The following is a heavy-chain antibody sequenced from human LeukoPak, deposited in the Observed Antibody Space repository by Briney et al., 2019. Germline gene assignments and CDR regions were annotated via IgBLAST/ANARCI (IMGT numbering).Heavy chain of an antibody. CDR3: ARNWGSSGSLTIDY. J-gene: IGHJ4*02. Sequence: ASVKVSCKASGYTFTSYDINWVRQATGQGLEWMGWMNPNSGNTGYAQKFQGRVTMTRNTSISTAYMELSSLRSEDTAVYYCARNWGSSGSLTIDYWGQGTLVTVS. D-gene: IGHD1-26*01. CDR2: MNPNSGNT. CDR1: GYTFTSYD. V-gene: IGHV1-8*01.